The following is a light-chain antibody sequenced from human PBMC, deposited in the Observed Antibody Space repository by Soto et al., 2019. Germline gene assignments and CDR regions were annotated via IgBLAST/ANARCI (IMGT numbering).Light chain of an antibody. CDR1: SSNIGAGYD. J-gene: IGLJ1*01. V-gene: IGLV1-40*01. Sequence: VLTQPPSVSGAPGQRVTISCTGSSSNIGAGYDVHWYQQLPGTAPKPLIYGNSNRPSGVPDRFSGSKSGTSASLAITGLQAEDEADYYCQSYDSSLSGYVFGTGTKVTVL. CDR3: QSYDSSLSGYV. CDR2: GNS.